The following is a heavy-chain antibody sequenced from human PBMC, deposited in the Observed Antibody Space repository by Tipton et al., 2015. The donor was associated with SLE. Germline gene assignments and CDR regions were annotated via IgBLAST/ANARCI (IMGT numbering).Heavy chain of an antibody. CDR3: ARDGDGYNGGGLDY. CDR2: IYTSGKT. J-gene: IGHJ4*02. V-gene: IGHV4-61*02. D-gene: IGHD5-24*01. CDR1: GGSISRGSYY. Sequence: TLSLTCTVSGGSISRGSYYWSWIRQPAGKGMEWIGRIYTSGKTNYNPSLKSRVPISVDTSKNQFSLKLSSVTAADTAVYYCARDGDGYNGGGLDYWGQGTLVTVSS.